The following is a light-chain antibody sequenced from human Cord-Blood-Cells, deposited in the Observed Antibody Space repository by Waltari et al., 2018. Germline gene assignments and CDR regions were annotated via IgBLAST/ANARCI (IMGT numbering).Light chain of an antibody. CDR3: QAWDSSTVV. J-gene: IGLJ2*01. CDR2: QDS. Sequence: YELTQPPSVSASPGQTASSPCCADKLGAKYACWYQQKPGQSPVLVIYQDSKRPSGIPERFSGSNSGNTATLTISGTQAMDEADYYCQAWDSSTVVFGGGTKLTVL. CDR1: KLGAKY. V-gene: IGLV3-1*01.